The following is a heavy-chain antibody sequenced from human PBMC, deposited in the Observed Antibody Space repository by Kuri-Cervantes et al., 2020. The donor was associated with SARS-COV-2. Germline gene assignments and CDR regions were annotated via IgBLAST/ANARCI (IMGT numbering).Heavy chain of an antibody. CDR1: RFINSCDR. D-gene: IGHD5-24*01. Sequence: GESLKISCTASRFINSCDRMNWVRQAPGKGLEWVAVISYDGSNKYYADSVKGRFTISRDNSKNTLYLQMNSLRAEDTAVYYCAREGERWLQFDFVWGQGTLVTVSS. CDR2: ISYDGSNK. V-gene: IGHV3-30*03. CDR3: AREGERWLQFDFV. J-gene: IGHJ4*02.